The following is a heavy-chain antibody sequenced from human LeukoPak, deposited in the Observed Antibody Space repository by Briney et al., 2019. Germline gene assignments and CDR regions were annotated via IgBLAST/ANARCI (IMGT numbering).Heavy chain of an antibody. CDR3: VKSKRQLWLDGDY. D-gene: IGHD5-18*01. CDR1: GFTFSSYW. V-gene: IGHV3-74*01. CDR2: INTDGSST. Sequence: QTGGSLRLSCAASGFTFSSYWMHWVRQAPGKGLVWVSRINTDGSSTLYADSVKGRFTISRDNAKNSLYLQMNSLRAEDTAVYYCVKSKRQLWLDGDYWGQGTLVTVSS. J-gene: IGHJ4*02.